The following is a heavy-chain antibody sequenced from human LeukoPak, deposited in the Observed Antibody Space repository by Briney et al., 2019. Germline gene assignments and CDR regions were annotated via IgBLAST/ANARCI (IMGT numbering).Heavy chain of an antibody. J-gene: IGHJ4*02. D-gene: IGHD5-12*01. Sequence: GGSLRLSCAASGFTFSGYWMHWVRQAPGKGLVWVSRINSDGSSTSYADSVKGRFTISRDNAKNTLYLQMNSLRAEDTAVYYCARTRWYSGYDTTVDYWGQGTLVTVSS. CDR2: INSDGSST. CDR3: ARTRWYSGYDTTVDY. V-gene: IGHV3-74*01. CDR1: GFTFSGYW.